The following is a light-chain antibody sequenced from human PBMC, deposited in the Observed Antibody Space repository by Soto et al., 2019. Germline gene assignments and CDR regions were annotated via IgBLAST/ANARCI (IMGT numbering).Light chain of an antibody. V-gene: IGKV3-11*01. CDR1: QSVSSF. Sequence: EIVLTQSPATLSLSPGDRATLSCRASQSVSSFLGWYQQKPGQAPRLLINDASTRATGIPDRFSGSGSGTDFTLTISSLESVDFAVYYCQQRSDWPLTFGGGTKVEIE. CDR2: DAS. CDR3: QQRSDWPLT. J-gene: IGKJ4*01.